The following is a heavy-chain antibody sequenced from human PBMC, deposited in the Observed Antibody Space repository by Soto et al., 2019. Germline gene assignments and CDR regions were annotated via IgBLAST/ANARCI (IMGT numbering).Heavy chain of an antibody. V-gene: IGHV1-18*04. CDR3: EVLARGVIIDY. CDR2: ISAYNGNT. J-gene: IGHJ4*02. CDR1: GYTFTSYG. Sequence: ASVKVSCKASGYTFTSYGISWVRQAPGQGLEWMGWISAYNGNTNYAQKLQGRVTMTTDTSTSTAYMELRSLRSDDTAVYYCEVLARGVIIDYWGQGTLVTVSS. D-gene: IGHD3-10*01.